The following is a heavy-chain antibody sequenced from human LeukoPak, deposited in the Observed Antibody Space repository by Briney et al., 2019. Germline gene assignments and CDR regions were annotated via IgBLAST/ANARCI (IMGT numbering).Heavy chain of an antibody. Sequence: SQTLSLTCAISGDSVSSNSAAWNWIRQSPSRGLECLGRTYYRSKWYNDYAVSVKSRITINPDTSKNQFSLQLNSVTPEDTAVYYCARFSWLPRGNWFDPWGQGTLVTVSS. J-gene: IGHJ5*02. CDR3: ARFSWLPRGNWFDP. D-gene: IGHD6-19*01. CDR1: GDSVSSNSAA. CDR2: TYYRSKWYN. V-gene: IGHV6-1*01.